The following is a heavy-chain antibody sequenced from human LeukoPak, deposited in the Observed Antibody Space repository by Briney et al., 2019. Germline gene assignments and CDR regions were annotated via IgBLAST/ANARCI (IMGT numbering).Heavy chain of an antibody. CDR1: GGSFSGYY. D-gene: IGHD3/OR15-3a*01. CDR3: ARGRGFTGYYTPLK. V-gene: IGHV4-34*01. CDR2: INHSGST. Sequence: PSETLSLTCAVYGGSFSGYYWSWIRQPPGKGLEWIGEINHSGSTNYNPSLKSRVTISVDTSKNQFSLKLSSVTAADTAVYYCARGRGFTGYYTPLKWGQGTLVTVSS. J-gene: IGHJ4*02.